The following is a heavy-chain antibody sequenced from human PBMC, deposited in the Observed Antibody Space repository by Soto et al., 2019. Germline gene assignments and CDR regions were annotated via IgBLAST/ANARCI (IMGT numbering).Heavy chain of an antibody. CDR2: IIPIFGTA. J-gene: IGHJ6*02. CDR1: GGTFSSYA. CDR3: ARDEGCSRTSCYPPRNYGMDV. Sequence: GASVKVSCKASGGTFSSYAISWVRQAPGQGLEWMGGIIPIFGTANYAQKFQGRVTITADESTSTAYMELSSLRSEDTAVYYCARDEGCSRTSCYPPRNYGMDVWGQGTTVTVSS. V-gene: IGHV1-69*13. D-gene: IGHD2-2*01.